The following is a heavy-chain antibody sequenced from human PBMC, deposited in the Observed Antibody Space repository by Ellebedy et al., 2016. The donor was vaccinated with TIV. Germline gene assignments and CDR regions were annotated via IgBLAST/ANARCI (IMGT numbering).Heavy chain of an antibody. D-gene: IGHD3-10*01. CDR3: ARGSTYYYGSGTYSSYFDF. V-gene: IGHV4-59*01. CDR2: VYSSGST. Sequence: SETLSLTCSVSGDSINTYYWNWIRQPPGKGLEWIGSVYSSGSTNYNPSIKSPVTISVDTSKNQFSLRLSSVTAADTAVYYCARGSTYYYGSGTYSSYFDFWGQGTLVTVSS. J-gene: IGHJ4*02. CDR1: GDSINTYY.